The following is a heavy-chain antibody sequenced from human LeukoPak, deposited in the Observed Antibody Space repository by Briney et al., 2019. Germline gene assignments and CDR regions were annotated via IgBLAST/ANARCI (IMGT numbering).Heavy chain of an antibody. V-gene: IGHV3-7*05. Sequence: PGGSLRLSCAASGFTLSTYWMSWVRQAPGKGLEWVANINEDGSEKYYVDSVKGRFTISRDNAKNSLYLQMNSLRAEDTAVYYCATAARRIDYWGQGILVTVSS. CDR1: GFTLSTYW. D-gene: IGHD6-25*01. J-gene: IGHJ4*02. CDR3: ATAARRIDY. CDR2: INEDGSEK.